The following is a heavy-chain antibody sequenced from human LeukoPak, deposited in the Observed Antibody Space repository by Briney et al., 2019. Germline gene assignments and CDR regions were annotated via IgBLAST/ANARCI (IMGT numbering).Heavy chain of an antibody. J-gene: IGHJ6*02. CDR1: GGSISSYY. CDR3: ARHLSRYGSGSYYTPYYGMDV. V-gene: IGHV4-59*08. Sequence: PSETLSLTCTVSGGSISSYYWSWIRQPPGKGLEWIGYIYYSGSTNYNPSLKSQVTISVDTSKNQFSLKLSSVTAADTAVYYCARHLSRYGSGSYYTPYYGMDVWGQGTTVTVSS. D-gene: IGHD3-10*01. CDR2: IYYSGST.